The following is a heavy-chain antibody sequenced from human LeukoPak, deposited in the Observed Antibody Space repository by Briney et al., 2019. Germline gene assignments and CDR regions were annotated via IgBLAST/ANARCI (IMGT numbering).Heavy chain of an antibody. CDR2: IYSDGST. J-gene: IGHJ4*02. D-gene: IGHD3-10*01. CDR1: GFTVSSNY. CDR3: ARYYYGSGSDLF. V-gene: IGHV3-66*01. Sequence: GGSLRLSCAASGFTVSSNYMSWVRQAPGKGLEWVSVIYSDGSTYYADSVKGRFTISRDNSKNTLYLQMNSLRAEDTAVYYCARYYYGSGSDLFWGQGTLVTVSS.